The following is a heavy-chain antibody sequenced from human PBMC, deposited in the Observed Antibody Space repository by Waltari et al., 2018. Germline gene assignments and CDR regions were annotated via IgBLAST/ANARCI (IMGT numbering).Heavy chain of an antibody. Sequence: QVQLVQSGAEVKKPGSSVKVSCKASGGTFSSYAISWVRQAPGQGLEWMGGIIPIFGTENYAQKFQGRFTITADESTSTAYMELSSLRSEDTAVYYCARGYDFWSGQSPPYFDYWGQGTLVTVSS. CDR2: IIPIFGTE. J-gene: IGHJ4*02. D-gene: IGHD3-3*01. CDR3: ARGYDFWSGQSPPYFDY. CDR1: GGTFSSYA. V-gene: IGHV1-69*12.